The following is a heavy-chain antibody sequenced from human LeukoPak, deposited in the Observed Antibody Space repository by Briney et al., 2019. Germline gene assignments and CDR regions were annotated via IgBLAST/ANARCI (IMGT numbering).Heavy chain of an antibody. Sequence: GGSLRLSCAASGFTFSDYYMSWIRQAPGKGLEWVSYISSSGSTIYYADSVKGRFTISRDNAKNSLYLQMNSLRAEDTAVYYCARAEYYYDSSGYYGMAQYYFDYWGQGTLVTVSS. CDR1: GFTFSDYY. V-gene: IGHV3-11*04. D-gene: IGHD3-22*01. CDR2: ISSSGSTI. CDR3: ARAEYYYDSSGYYGMAQYYFDY. J-gene: IGHJ4*02.